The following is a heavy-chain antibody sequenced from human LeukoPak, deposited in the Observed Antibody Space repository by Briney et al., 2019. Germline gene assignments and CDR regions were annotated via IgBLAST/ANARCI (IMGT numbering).Heavy chain of an antibody. V-gene: IGHV1-2*02. CDR3: AREMGYGPLY. CDR1: GYTFTGYY. CDR2: INPNSGGT. D-gene: IGHD2-8*01. Sequence: ASVKVSCKASGYTFTGYYMHWVRQAPGQGLEWMGWINPNSGGTNYAQKFQGRVTMTRDTSISTAYMKLSRLRSDDTAVYYCAREMGYGPLYWGQGTLVTVSS. J-gene: IGHJ4*02.